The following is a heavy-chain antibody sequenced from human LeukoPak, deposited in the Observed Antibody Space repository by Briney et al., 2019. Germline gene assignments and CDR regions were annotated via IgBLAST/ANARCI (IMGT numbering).Heavy chain of an antibody. V-gene: IGHV4-38-2*02. J-gene: IGHJ4*01. D-gene: IGHD3-3*01. CDR3: ARDWSGPYYFDH. Sequence: SETLSLTCTVSGYSISSGYYWTWIRQPPGKGLEWIGYMSQTGSTYYNPSLKSRVTISVDTSKSQFSLKLTSVTAADTAVYYCARDWSGPYYFDHWGQGILVTVSS. CDR1: GYSISSGYY. CDR2: MSQTGST.